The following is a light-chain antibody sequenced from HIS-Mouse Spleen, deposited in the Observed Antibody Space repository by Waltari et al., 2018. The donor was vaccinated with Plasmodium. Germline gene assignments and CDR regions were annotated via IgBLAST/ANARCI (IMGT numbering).Light chain of an antibody. Sequence: SYELTQPPSVSVSPGQTARITCSGDALPKQYAYWYQQKPGQAPVRVIYKDRERPSGIPERFSGSSSGTTVTLTISGVQAEDEADYYCQSADSSGTPNWVFGGGTKLTVL. CDR2: KDR. CDR3: QSADSSGTPNWV. J-gene: IGLJ3*02. CDR1: ALPKQY. V-gene: IGLV3-25*03.